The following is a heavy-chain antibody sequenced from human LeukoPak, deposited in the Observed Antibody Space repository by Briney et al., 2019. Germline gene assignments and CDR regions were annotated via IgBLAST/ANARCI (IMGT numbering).Heavy chain of an antibody. CDR1: GFTFSSYW. CDR3: ARGAPYCSSTSCIGFDP. V-gene: IGHV3-74*01. D-gene: IGHD2-2*01. CDR2: INTDGSST. Sequence: GGSLRLSCAASGFTFSSYWMHWVRQAPGKGLVWVSRINTDGSSTSYADSVKGRFTISRDNAKNTLYLQINSLRAEDTAVYYCARGAPYCSSTSCIGFDPWGQGTLVTVSS. J-gene: IGHJ5*02.